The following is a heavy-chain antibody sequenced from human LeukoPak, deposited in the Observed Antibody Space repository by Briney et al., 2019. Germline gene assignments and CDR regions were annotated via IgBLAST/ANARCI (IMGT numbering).Heavy chain of an antibody. D-gene: IGHD3-10*01. CDR1: GFTFSTYG. CDR2: ISSDGNTR. J-gene: IGHJ4*02. Sequence: PGRSLRLSCAASGFTFSTYGMHWVRQAPGKGLEWVAVISSDGNTRYYADSVMGRFTISRDNSKNTLSLQVDSLGAEDTAVYYCAKCIIRGLHVLDYWGQGTLVTVSS. V-gene: IGHV3-30*18. CDR3: AKCIIRGLHVLDY.